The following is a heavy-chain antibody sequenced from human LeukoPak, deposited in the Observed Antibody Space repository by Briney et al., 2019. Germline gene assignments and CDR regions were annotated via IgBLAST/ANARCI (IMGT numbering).Heavy chain of an antibody. V-gene: IGHV3-48*02. CDR3: ARDTMTPPLY. CDR1: GFTFSSYS. D-gene: IGHD2-15*01. Sequence: GGSLGLSCAASGFTFSSYSMNWVRQAPGKGLEWVSYISSRSLTIYYADSVKGRFTISRDNAKNSLYLQMNSLRDEDTAVYYCARDTMTPPLYWGQGTLVTVSS. CDR2: ISSRSLTI. J-gene: IGHJ4*02.